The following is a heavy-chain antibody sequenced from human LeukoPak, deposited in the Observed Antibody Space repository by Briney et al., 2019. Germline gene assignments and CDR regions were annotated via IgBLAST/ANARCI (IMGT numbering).Heavy chain of an antibody. CDR3: ARGIGLLNYYYYGMDV. Sequence: PGGSLRLSCAASGFTFSSHWMHWVRQAPGKGLVWVSRINSDGSSTSYADSVKGRFTISRDNAKNTLYLQMNSLRAEDTAVYYCARGIGLLNYYYYGMDVWGQGTTVTVSS. CDR1: GFTFSSHW. CDR2: INSDGSST. D-gene: IGHD1-26*01. V-gene: IGHV3-74*01. J-gene: IGHJ6*02.